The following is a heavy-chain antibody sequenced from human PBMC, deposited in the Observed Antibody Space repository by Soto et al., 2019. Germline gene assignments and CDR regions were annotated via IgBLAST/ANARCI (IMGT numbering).Heavy chain of an antibody. CDR1: GGTFSNYA. J-gene: IGHJ6*02. CDR2: IIPISGTP. Sequence: QVQLVQSGAEVKKPGSSVRVSCKASGGTFSNYAISWVLQAPGQGLEWVGGIIPISGTPSYGQKFQGRVTITADESTGTAYMELSSLGAEDTAVFYCARGDYGDYHSYYCGMEVWGQGTTVTVSS. V-gene: IGHV1-69*01. D-gene: IGHD4-17*01. CDR3: ARGDYGDYHSYYCGMEV.